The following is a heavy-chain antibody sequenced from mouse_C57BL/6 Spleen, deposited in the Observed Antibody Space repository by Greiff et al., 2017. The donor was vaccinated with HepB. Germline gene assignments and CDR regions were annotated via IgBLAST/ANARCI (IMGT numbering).Heavy chain of an antibody. J-gene: IGHJ3*01. CDR1: GYTFPSYW. CDR3: ARSDSNLAWVAY. CDR2: INPSNGGT. D-gene: IGHD2-5*01. V-gene: IGHV1-53*01. Sequence: VPLQQPGTELVKPGASVKLSCQASGYTFPSYWMHWVKQRPGQGLAWIGNINPSNGGTNYNEKFKSKATLTVDKSSSTAYMQLSSLTSEDSAVYYCARSDSNLAWVAYWGQGTRVTVAA.